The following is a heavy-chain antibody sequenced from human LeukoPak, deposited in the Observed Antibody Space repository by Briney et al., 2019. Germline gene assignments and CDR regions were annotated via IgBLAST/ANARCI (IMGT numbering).Heavy chain of an antibody. Sequence: ASVKVSCKASGYTFTSYGISWVRQAPGQGLEWMGWISAYNGNTNYAQKLQGRVTMTTDTSTSTAYMELRSLRSDDTAVYYCARDVGRFGESLLHYYYGMDVWGQGITVTVSS. V-gene: IGHV1-18*01. CDR1: GYTFTSYG. CDR2: ISAYNGNT. CDR3: ARDVGRFGESLLHYYYGMDV. J-gene: IGHJ6*02. D-gene: IGHD3-10*01.